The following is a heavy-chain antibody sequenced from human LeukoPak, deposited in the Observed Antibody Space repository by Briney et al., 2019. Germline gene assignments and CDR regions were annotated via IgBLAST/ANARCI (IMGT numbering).Heavy chain of an antibody. D-gene: IGHD4-23*01. V-gene: IGHV3-74*01. Sequence: AGGSLRLSCAASGFSFSTYWMHWVRQAPGKGLVWVSRINSDGSSTNYADSVKGRFTISRDNAKNTLYLQMNSLRAEDTAVYYCARVPAVTTVVTDPHIDCWGQGTLVTVSS. CDR3: ARVPAVTTVVTDPHIDC. CDR2: INSDGSST. J-gene: IGHJ4*02. CDR1: GFSFSTYW.